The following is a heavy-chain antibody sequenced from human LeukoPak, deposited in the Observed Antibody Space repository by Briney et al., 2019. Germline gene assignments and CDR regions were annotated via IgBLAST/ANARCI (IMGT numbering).Heavy chain of an antibody. D-gene: IGHD3-10*01. CDR1: GGSISGYY. J-gene: IGHJ4*02. Sequence: SETLSLTCTVSGGSISGYYWNWIRQPPGKGLEWIGSIYYSGSTNYNPSLKSRVTISVDTSKNHFSLNLTSVTAADTALYYCARGRLGGAYWGQGTLVTVSS. V-gene: IGHV4-59*01. CDR3: ARGRLGGAY. CDR2: IYYSGST.